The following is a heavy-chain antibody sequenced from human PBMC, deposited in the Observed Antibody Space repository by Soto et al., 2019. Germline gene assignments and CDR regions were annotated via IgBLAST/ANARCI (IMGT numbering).Heavy chain of an antibody. CDR2: IFDSGTT. D-gene: IGHD7-27*01. CDR1: GDSISSGDYY. J-gene: IGHJ4*02. CDR3: ARGPSGDKVHY. Sequence: PSETLSLTCTVSGDSISSGDYYWSWIRQPPGKGLEWIGHIFDSGTTYTNPSLRSQVAISLDTSKNHFSLTLSSVTAADTAVYYCARGPSGDKVHYWGQGALVTVSS. V-gene: IGHV4-30-4*01.